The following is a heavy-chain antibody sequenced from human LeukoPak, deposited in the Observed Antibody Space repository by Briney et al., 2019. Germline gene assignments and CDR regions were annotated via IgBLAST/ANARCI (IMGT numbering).Heavy chain of an antibody. V-gene: IGHV4-59*01. D-gene: IGHD3-10*01. CDR1: GGSISSYY. J-gene: IGHJ3*02. CDR2: IYYSGST. CDR3: ARGWGMTGIWFGEGRPGAFDT. Sequence: SETLSLTCTVSGGSISSYYWSWIRQPPGKGLEWIGYIYYSGSTNYNPSLKSRVTISVDTSKNQFSLKLSSVTAADTAVYYCARGWGMTGIWFGEGRPGAFDTWGQGTMVTVSS.